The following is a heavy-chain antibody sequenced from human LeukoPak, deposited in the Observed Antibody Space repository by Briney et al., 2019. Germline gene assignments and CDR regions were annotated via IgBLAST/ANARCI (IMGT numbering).Heavy chain of an antibody. D-gene: IGHD1-26*01. CDR1: GYTFSSYY. J-gene: IGHJ6*02. CDR2: INPSGGST. Sequence: ASVKVSCKSSGYTFSSYYMHWVRQAPGQGLEWMGLINPSGGSTSYAQKFQGRVTMTRETSTRTVYMELSSLRSEDTAVYYCARATNFYYYYGMDVWGQGTTVTVSS. CDR3: ARATNFYYYYGMDV. V-gene: IGHV1-46*01.